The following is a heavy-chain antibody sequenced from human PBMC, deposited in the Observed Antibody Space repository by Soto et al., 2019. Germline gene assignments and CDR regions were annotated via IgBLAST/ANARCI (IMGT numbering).Heavy chain of an antibody. CDR3: AKTLGIAVAGTDY. J-gene: IGHJ4*02. V-gene: IGHV3-30*18. CDR1: GFIFSSYG. Sequence: QVQLVESGGGVVQPGRSLRLSCAASGFIFSSYGMHWVRQAPGKGLEWVAVISYDGSNKYYADSVKGRFTISRDNSKNTLYLQMHSLRAEDTALYYCAKTLGIAVAGTDYWGQGTLVTVSS. CDR2: ISYDGSNK. D-gene: IGHD6-19*01.